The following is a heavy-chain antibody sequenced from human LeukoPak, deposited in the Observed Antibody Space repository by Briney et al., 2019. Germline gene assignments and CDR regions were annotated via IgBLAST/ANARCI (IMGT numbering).Heavy chain of an antibody. J-gene: IGHJ4*02. CDR1: GFTFSNYW. Sequence: PGGSLRLSCAASGFTFSNYWMNWVRQAPGKGLEWVANIKEDGSEKYYVDSVKGRFTISRDNAKNSLYLQMNSLRAEDTAVYYCARGPGYPYWGQGTLVTVSS. CDR2: IKEDGSEK. CDR3: ARGPGYPY. V-gene: IGHV3-7*01. D-gene: IGHD6-13*01.